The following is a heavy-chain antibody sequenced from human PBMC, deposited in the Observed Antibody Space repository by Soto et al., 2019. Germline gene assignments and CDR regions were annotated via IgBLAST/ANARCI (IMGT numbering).Heavy chain of an antibody. Sequence: ASVKVSCKASGYTFTGYYMHWVRQAPGQGLEWMGWINPNSGGTNYAQKFQGWVTMTRDTSISTAYMELSRQRSDDTAVYYCARVNRYSSSDGSGMDVWGQGTTVTVSS. J-gene: IGHJ6*02. D-gene: IGHD6-13*01. CDR3: ARVNRYSSSDGSGMDV. CDR2: INPNSGGT. V-gene: IGHV1-2*04. CDR1: GYTFTGYY.